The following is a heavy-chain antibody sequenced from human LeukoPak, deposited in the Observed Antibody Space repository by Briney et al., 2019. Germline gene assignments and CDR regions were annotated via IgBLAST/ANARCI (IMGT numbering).Heavy chain of an antibody. V-gene: IGHV3-30-3*01. Sequence: SCKASGGTFSSYAMHWVRQAPGKGLEWVAVISYDGSNKYYADSVKGRFTISRDNSKNTLYLQMNSLRAEDTAVYYCARVAVGLVVVIPVYYYYMDVWGKGTTVTVSS. CDR3: ARVAVGLVVVIPVYYYYMDV. CDR2: ISYDGSNK. D-gene: IGHD3-22*01. CDR1: GGTFSSYA. J-gene: IGHJ6*03.